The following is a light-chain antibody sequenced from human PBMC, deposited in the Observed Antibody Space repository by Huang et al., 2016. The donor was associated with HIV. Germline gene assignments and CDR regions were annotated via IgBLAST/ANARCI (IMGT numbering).Light chain of an antibody. Sequence: EIVLTQSPATLSLSPGERATLSCRASQSISSYLAGYQQKPGQAPRLLIYDASNRATGVPARFSGSGSGTDFTLTISSLEPEEFAVYYCQQRSNWPPEGTFGQGTKVEIK. CDR2: DAS. CDR1: QSISSY. J-gene: IGKJ1*01. CDR3: QQRSNWPPEGT. V-gene: IGKV3-11*01.